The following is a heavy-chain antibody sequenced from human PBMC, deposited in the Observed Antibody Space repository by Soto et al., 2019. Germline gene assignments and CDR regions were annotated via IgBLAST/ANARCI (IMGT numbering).Heavy chain of an antibody. D-gene: IGHD2-21*01. CDR1: GFTFSDYA. CDR2: ASGSGSGT. V-gene: IGHV3-23*01. J-gene: IGHJ4*02. CDR3: AKGRTGVAAAPDY. Sequence: EVQLLESGGGSVHPGESLRLSCAASGFTFSDYAMAWVRQAPGKGLEWVSSASGSGSGTYYADSVKGRFTISRDNSKNTLFLHMTNLRAGDTALYFCAKGRTGVAAAPDYWGQGTLVTVSS.